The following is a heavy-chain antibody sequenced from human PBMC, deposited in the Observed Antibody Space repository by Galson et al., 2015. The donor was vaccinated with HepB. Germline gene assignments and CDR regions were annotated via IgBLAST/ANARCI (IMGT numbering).Heavy chain of an antibody. J-gene: IGHJ6*02. CDR3: ASPDSGNYYGMDV. V-gene: IGHV4-39*01. CDR1: GGSISSSSYY. Sequence: ETLSLTCTVSGGSISSSSYYWGWIRQPPGKGLEWIGSIYYSGSTYYNPSLKSRVTISVDTSKNQFSLKLSSVTAADTAVYYCASPDSGNYYGMDVWGQGTTVTVSS. CDR2: IYYSGST. D-gene: IGHD1-14*01.